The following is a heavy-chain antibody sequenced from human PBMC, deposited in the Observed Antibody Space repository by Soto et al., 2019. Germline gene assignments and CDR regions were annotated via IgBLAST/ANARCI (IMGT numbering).Heavy chain of an antibody. Sequence: SETLSLTCTVSGDSLTSYHWSWIRQPAGQGLEWIGRIYSSGSTNYNPSLKSRLTMSVDTSKNQFSLNLSSVTAADTAVYYCASDPGYGGNDYWGQGTPVTVS. CDR2: IYSSGST. CDR3: ASDPGYGGNDY. V-gene: IGHV4-4*07. CDR1: GDSLTSYH. D-gene: IGHD4-17*01. J-gene: IGHJ4*02.